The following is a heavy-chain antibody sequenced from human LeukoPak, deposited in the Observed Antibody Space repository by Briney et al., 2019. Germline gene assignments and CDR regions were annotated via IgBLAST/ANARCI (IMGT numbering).Heavy chain of an antibody. CDR3: ARDWRDGAGYDY. V-gene: IGHV6-1*01. J-gene: IGHJ4*02. CDR2: TYYRSKWYS. D-gene: IGHD2-15*01. Sequence: SQTLSLTCAISGDSVSKNIAAWNWIRQSPSRGLEWLGRTYYRSKWYSDYAPSVKSRITINPDTSKNQFSLHLTSVTPEDTAVYYCARDWRDGAGYDYWGQGTLVTVSS. CDR1: GDSVSKNIAA.